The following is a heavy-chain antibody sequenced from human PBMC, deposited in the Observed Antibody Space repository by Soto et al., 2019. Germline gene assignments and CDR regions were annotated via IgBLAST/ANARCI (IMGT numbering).Heavy chain of an antibody. Sequence: PGGSLRLSCTASGFTFANYAMHWVRHAPGKGLEWVSRVSAGGDNTDYADAVKGRFTISRDNSKNTLFLQMTSLRAEDTALYYCAKVPLRTYSFDYWGPGTMVTVSS. CDR2: VSAGGDNT. V-gene: IGHV3-23*01. D-gene: IGHD4-17*01. CDR3: AKVPLRTYSFDY. CDR1: GFTFANYA. J-gene: IGHJ4*02.